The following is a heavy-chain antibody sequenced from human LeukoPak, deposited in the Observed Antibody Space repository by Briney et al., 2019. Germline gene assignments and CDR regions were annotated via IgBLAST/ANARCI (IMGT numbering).Heavy chain of an antibody. Sequence: GGSLRLSCAASGFTFSSYAMSWVRQAPGKGLEWVSGLTTSGGSTYYADSVKGRFTVSRDSSKNTLYLQMNSLRAEDTAVYYCARQGSTKVVTPFGFDYWGQGTLVTVSS. CDR3: ARQGSTKVVTPFGFDY. CDR1: GFTFSSYA. V-gene: IGHV3-23*01. D-gene: IGHD4-23*01. J-gene: IGHJ4*02. CDR2: LTTSGGST.